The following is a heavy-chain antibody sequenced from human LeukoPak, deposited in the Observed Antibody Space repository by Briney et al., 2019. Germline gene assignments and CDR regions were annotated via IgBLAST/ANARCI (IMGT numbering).Heavy chain of an antibody. CDR2: INPFGGST. CDR3: ARDRADVYMITFGGVTVNDAFDI. D-gene: IGHD3-16*02. Sequence: GASVKVSCKASGYTFTSHYIHWVRQAPGQGLEWMGIINPFGGSTSYAQRFQGRVIMTSDTSTSTVYMELSSLRSEDTAAYYCARDRADVYMITFGGVTVNDAFDIWGQGTMVTVSS. V-gene: IGHV1-46*01. J-gene: IGHJ3*02. CDR1: GYTFTSHY.